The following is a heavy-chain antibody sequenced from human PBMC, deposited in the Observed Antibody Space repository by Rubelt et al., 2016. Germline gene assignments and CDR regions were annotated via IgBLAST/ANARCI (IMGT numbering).Heavy chain of an antibody. J-gene: IGHJ6*01. D-gene: IGHD6-25*01. V-gene: IGHV4-4*07. Sequence: QVQLQESGPGLVKPSETLSLTCTVSGGSISSYYWSWIRQPAGKGLEWIGRIYTSGGTNYNPSLKSRVTMSVDTSKNQFSLKLSSVTAADTAVYYCARDTVRGGSASAPTLFPLVSCENSPSDTSSVAVXCLAQDV. CDR1: GGSISSYY. CDR2: IYTSGGT. CDR3: ARDTVRGGSASAPTLFPLVSCENSPSDTSSVAVXCLAQDV.